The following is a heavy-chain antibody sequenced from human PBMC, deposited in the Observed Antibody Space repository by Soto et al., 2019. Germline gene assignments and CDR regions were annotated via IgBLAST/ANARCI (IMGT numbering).Heavy chain of an antibody. V-gene: IGHV1-18*01. CDR2: ISAYNGNT. CDR3: ARDIWGEPNYCYYGMDV. J-gene: IGHJ6*02. D-gene: IGHD3-16*01. CDR1: GYTFTSYG. Sequence: QVQLVQSGAEVKKPGASVKVSCKASGYTFTSYGISWVRQAPGQGLEWMGWISAYNGNTNYAQELQGRVTMTTDTSTSTAYMERRSLRSDDTAVYYCARDIWGEPNYCYYGMDVWGQGTTVTVSS.